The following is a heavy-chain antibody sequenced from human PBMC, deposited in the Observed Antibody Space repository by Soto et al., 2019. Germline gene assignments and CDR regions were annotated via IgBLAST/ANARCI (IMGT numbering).Heavy chain of an antibody. J-gene: IGHJ4*01. D-gene: IGHD1-26*01. CDR1: GDSVSSNSAG. V-gene: IGHV6-1*01. Sequence: QALSLTCAITGDSVSSNSAGCSLVRHSPSRGLEWLGRTYYRSKWYYEYAVSVRGRITINPDTSKNQYSLQLNSVTPEDTAVYFCARGEQYSGRIFDYWGQGTLVTVS. CDR2: TYYRSKWYY. CDR3: ARGEQYSGRIFDY.